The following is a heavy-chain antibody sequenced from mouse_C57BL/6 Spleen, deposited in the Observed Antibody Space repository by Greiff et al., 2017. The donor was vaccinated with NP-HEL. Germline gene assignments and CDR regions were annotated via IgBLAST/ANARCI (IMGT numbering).Heavy chain of an antibody. CDR1: GYTFTNYW. V-gene: IGHV1-63*01. J-gene: IGHJ2*01. Sequence: QVQLQRSGAELVRPGTSVKMSCKASGYTFTNYWIGWAKQRPGHGLEWIGDIYPGGGYTNYNEKFKGKATLTADKSSSTAYMQLSSLTSEDSAVYYCARGHDGTPYYLDYWGQGTTLTVSS. CDR3: ARGHDGTPYYLDY. D-gene: IGHD1-1*01. CDR2: IYPGGGYT.